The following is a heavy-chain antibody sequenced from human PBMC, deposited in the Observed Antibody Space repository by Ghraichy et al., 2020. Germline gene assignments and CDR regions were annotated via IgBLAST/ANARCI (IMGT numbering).Heavy chain of an antibody. J-gene: IGHJ6*02. CDR2: IYYSGST. CDR1: GGSISSYY. D-gene: IGHD2-2*01. CDR3: ASHSSTSSYPWDLYYYYGMDV. V-gene: IGHV4-59*01. Sequence: GSLRLSCTVSGGSISSYYWSWIRQPPGKGLEWIGYIYYSGSTNYNPSLKSRVTISVDTSKNQFSLKLSSVTAADTAVYYCASHSSTSSYPWDLYYYYGMDVWGQGTTVTVSS.